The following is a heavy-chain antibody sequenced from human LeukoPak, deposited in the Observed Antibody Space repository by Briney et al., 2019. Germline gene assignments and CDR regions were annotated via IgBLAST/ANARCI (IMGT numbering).Heavy chain of an antibody. CDR3: ARVNYDILTGYYLTPAFDY. V-gene: IGHV3-7*01. CDR2: IKQDGSEK. Sequence: PGGSLRLSCAASGFTFSSYWMSWVRQAPGKGLEWVANIKQDGSEKYYVDSVKGRFTISRDNAKNSLYLQMNSLRAEDTAVYYCARVNYDILTGYYLTPAFDYWGQGTLVTVSS. D-gene: IGHD3-9*01. CDR1: GFTFSSYW. J-gene: IGHJ4*02.